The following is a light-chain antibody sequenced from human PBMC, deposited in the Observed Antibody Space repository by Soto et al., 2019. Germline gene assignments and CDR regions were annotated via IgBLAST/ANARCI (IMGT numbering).Light chain of an antibody. CDR2: DNY. CDR1: SSNIGDNY. J-gene: IGLJ2*01. V-gene: IGLV1-51*01. Sequence: QSVLTQPPSASGTPGQRVTISCSGSSSNIGDNYVSWYRQLPGTAPELLIYDNYKRPSGIPDRFSGSKSGTSATLGITGLQTGDEADYYCGTWDTSLSNGVFGGGTQLTVL. CDR3: GTWDTSLSNGV.